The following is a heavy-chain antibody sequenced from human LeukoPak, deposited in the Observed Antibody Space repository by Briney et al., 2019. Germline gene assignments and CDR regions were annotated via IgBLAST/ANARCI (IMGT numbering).Heavy chain of an antibody. Sequence: GGSLRLACAASGFTFSSYSMNWVRQAPGKGLEWVSSISSSSSYIYYADSVKGRFTICRDNAKNSLYLQMNSLRAEDTAVYYCARDRVNSGWSGGFDYWGQGTLVTVSS. CDR3: ARDRVNSGWSGGFDY. V-gene: IGHV3-21*01. CDR1: GFTFSSYS. CDR2: ISSSSSYI. D-gene: IGHD6-19*01. J-gene: IGHJ4*02.